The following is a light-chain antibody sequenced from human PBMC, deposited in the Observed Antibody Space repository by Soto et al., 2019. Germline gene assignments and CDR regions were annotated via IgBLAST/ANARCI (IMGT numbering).Light chain of an antibody. CDR2: DVS. Sequence: SGLTEPAAVSGSPGQSITLSCTGTGSDVGAYNYVSWYQQHPGKAPKLMIYDVSNRPSGVSNRFSGSKSGNTASLTISGLQGEDEAEYYCSSYRNSETLVFGTGTKVTVL. J-gene: IGLJ1*01. CDR1: GSDVGAYNY. V-gene: IGLV2-14*01. CDR3: SSYRNSETLV.